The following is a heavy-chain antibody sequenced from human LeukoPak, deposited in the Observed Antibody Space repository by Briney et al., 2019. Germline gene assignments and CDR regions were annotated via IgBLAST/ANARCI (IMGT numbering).Heavy chain of an antibody. V-gene: IGHV4-31*03. CDR1: GGSISSGGYY. CDR2: IYYSGST. CDR3: ASLPTGYSSSWQTGQNYYYYGMDV. D-gene: IGHD6-13*01. Sequence: SETLSLTCTVSGGSISSGGYYWSWIRQHPGKGLEWIGYIYYSGSTYYNPSLKSRVTISVDTSKNQFSLKLSSVTAADTAVYYCASLPTGYSSSWQTGQNYYYYGMDVWGQGTTVTVSS. J-gene: IGHJ6*02.